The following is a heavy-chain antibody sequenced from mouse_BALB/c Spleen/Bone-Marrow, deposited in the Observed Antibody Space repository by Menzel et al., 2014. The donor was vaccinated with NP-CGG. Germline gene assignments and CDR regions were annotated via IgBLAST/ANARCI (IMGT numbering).Heavy chain of an antibody. CDR2: ISSGSSTV. D-gene: IGHD1-1*01. J-gene: IGHJ2*01. CDR1: GFTFSSFG. CDR3: ARSGSSSDYFDY. V-gene: IGHV5-17*02. Sequence: DVKLVESGGGLVQPGGSRKLSCAASGFTFSSFGMHWVRQAPEKGLEWVAYISSGSSTVYYADKVMGRFTISRDNPKNTLFLQMTSLRSEDTAMYYCARSGSSSDYFDYWGQGTTLTVSS.